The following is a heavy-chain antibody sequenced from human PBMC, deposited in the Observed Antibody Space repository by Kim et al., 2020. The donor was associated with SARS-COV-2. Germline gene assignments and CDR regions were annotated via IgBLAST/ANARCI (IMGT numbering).Heavy chain of an antibody. CDR1: GYSFTSYW. CDR3: ASLSVIEGDAFDI. V-gene: IGHV5-51*01. J-gene: IGHJ3*02. Sequence: GESLKISCKGSGYSFTSYWIGWVRQMPGKGLEWMGIIYPGDSDTRYSPSFQGQVTISADKSISTAYLQWSSLKASDTAMYYCASLSVIEGDAFDIWGQGTMVTVSS. D-gene: IGHD3-22*01. CDR2: IYPGDSDT.